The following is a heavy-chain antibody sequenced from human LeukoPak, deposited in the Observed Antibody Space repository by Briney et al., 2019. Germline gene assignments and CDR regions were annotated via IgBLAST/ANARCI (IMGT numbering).Heavy chain of an antibody. V-gene: IGHV4-61*02. J-gene: IGHJ5*02. D-gene: IGHD6-19*01. CDR3: AREPVAVAGIPTWFDP. CDR1: GDSISSGTYY. Sequence: PSETLSLTCSVSGDSISSGTYYWTWIRQPAGKGLEWIGRISRSGSTNYNPSLKSRVTMSVDTSKNQFSLKLSSVTAADTAVYYCAREPVAVAGIPTWFDPWGQGTLVTVSS. CDR2: ISRSGST.